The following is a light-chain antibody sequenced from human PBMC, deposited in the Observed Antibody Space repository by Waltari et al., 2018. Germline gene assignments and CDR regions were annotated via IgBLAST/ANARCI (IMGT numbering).Light chain of an antibody. J-gene: IGKJ2*03. CDR3: QDGYGTHS. V-gene: IGKV1-39*02. CDR2: KAS. CDR1: ENVNNY. Sequence: DIQMTQSPSSLSASVGDRVTITCRASENVNNYLNWYQQKPGKVPKLLIYKASTLQSGVPSRLTGSGSGTDYTFTISSLQSEDVATYYCQDGYGTHSFGQGTKVEIK.